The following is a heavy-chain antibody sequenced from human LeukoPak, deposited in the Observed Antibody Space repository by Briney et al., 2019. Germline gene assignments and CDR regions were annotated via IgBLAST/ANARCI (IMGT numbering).Heavy chain of an antibody. J-gene: IGHJ4*02. V-gene: IGHV3-21*01. CDR3: ARDLLGETGY. Sequence: GGSLRLSCAASGFTFSTYSMNWVRQAPGKGLEWVSSIDRSSSYIYYADSVKGRFTISRDNAKNSLYLQMNSLRAEDTAVYYCARDLLGETGYWGQGTLDTVSS. D-gene: IGHD3-10*01. CDR2: IDRSSSYI. CDR1: GFTFSTYS.